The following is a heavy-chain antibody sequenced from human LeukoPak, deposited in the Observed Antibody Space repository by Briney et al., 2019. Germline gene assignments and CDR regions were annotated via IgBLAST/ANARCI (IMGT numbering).Heavy chain of an antibody. CDR2: IYYGGST. CDR3: ARGGGESGSYKYLWRG. CDR1: GDSISSRSYY. Sequence: PSETLSLTCTVSGDSISSRSYYWAWIRQPPGKGLEWIGSIYYGGSTYSNPSLKSRVTMSLDTSKNQFSLKMTSVTAADTAMYYCARGGGESGSYKYLWRGWGQGTLVTVSS. D-gene: IGHD1-26*01. V-gene: IGHV4-39*07. J-gene: IGHJ4*02.